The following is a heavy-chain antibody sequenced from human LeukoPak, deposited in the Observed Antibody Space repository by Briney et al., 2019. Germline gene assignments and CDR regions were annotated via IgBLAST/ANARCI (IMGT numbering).Heavy chain of an antibody. V-gene: IGHV3-74*01. CDR3: TRDLMDYDVSTGLHHYYMDV. Sequence: GGSLRLSCAASGFTFSSYWMHWVRQAPGRGLVWVSRINSDGSSTSYADSVKGRFTISRDNAKNTLYLQMNTLRVEDTAVYYCTRDLMDYDVSTGLHHYYMDVWGQGTTVTVSS. CDR2: INSDGSST. D-gene: IGHD3-9*01. CDR1: GFTFSSYW. J-gene: IGHJ6*02.